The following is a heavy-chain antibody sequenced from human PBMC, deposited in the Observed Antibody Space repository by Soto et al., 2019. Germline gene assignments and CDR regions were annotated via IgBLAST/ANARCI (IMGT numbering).Heavy chain of an antibody. CDR2: IWYDGSNE. Sequence: GGSLRLSCAASGFTFSSYAMHWVRQAPGKGLEWVAVIWYDGSNEKYADSVKGRFSISRDNSKNTLYLQMNSLRAEDTAVYYCARDDREYSGYDLDYWGQGTLVTVSS. V-gene: IGHV3-33*01. CDR3: ARDDREYSGYDLDY. D-gene: IGHD5-12*01. J-gene: IGHJ4*02. CDR1: GFTFSSYA.